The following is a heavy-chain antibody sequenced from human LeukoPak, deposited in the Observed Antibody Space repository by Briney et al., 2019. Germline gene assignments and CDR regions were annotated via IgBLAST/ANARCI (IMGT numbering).Heavy chain of an antibody. CDR1: GYTLTELS. J-gene: IGHJ6*02. V-gene: IGHV1-24*01. Sequence: GASVKVSCKVSGYTLTELSMHWVRQAPGKGLEWMGGFDPEDGETIYAQKFQGRVTMTEDTSTDTAYMELSSLRSEDTAVYYCATDSSGSYSYYYYGMDVWGQGTTVTVSS. CDR2: FDPEDGET. D-gene: IGHD1-26*01. CDR3: ATDSSGSYSYYYYGMDV.